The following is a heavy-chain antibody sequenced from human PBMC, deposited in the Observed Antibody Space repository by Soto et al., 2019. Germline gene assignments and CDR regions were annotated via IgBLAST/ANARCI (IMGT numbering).Heavy chain of an antibody. D-gene: IGHD6-13*01. CDR1: GGSINDYY. J-gene: IGHJ5*02. V-gene: IGHV4-59*01. CDR2: MYYSETT. Sequence: PSETLSLTCTVSGGSINDYYWSWIRQTPGKGLEWVGFMYYSETTKYNPSLKGRVNMSLDTSKNQVSLHLQSVTAADTAVYYCARANSSTWYKLEYKWFDPWGQGTLVTV. CDR3: ARANSSTWYKLEYKWFDP.